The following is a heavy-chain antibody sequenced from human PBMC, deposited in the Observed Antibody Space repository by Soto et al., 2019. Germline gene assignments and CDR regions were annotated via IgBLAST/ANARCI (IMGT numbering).Heavy chain of an antibody. J-gene: IGHJ3*02. D-gene: IGHD6-13*01. CDR1: GFIFRNYA. CDR2: ISGSAGSR. V-gene: IGHV3-23*01. Sequence: PGGSLRLSCAASGFIFRNYAMSWVRQAPGKGLEWVSAISGSAGSRYYADSVKGRFTISRDNAKNSLYLQMNSLRAEDTAVYYCARDGGDSSSWYFAFDIWGQGTMVTVSS. CDR3: ARDGGDSSSWYFAFDI.